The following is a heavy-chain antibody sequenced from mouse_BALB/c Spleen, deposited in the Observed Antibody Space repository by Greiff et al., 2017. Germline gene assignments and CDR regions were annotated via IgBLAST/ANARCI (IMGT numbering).Heavy chain of an antibody. CDR3: ARGYDTWFAF. J-gene: IGHJ3*01. Sequence: VMLVESGAELARPGASVKLSCKASGYTFTSYWMQWVKQRPGQGLEWIGAIYPGDGDTRYTQKFKGKATLTADKSSSTAYMQLSSLASEDSAVYYCARGYDTWFAFWGQGTLVTVSA. V-gene: IGHV1-87*01. CDR2: IYPGDGDT. D-gene: IGHD2-14*01. CDR1: GYTFTSYW.